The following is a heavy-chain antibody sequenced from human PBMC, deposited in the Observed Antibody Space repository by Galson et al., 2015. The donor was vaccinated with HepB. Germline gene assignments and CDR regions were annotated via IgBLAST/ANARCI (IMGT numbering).Heavy chain of an antibody. Sequence: SVKVSCKASGYTFTTSGISWVRQAPGQGLEWMGWISAYNGNTNYAQNLQGRVTMTADTSTSTAHMELRSLRSDDTAVYYCAKDGMTTVTKIEYWGQGTLVTVSS. CDR1: GYTFTTSG. D-gene: IGHD4-17*01. J-gene: IGHJ4*02. CDR3: AKDGMTTVTKIEY. V-gene: IGHV1-18*04. CDR2: ISAYNGNT.